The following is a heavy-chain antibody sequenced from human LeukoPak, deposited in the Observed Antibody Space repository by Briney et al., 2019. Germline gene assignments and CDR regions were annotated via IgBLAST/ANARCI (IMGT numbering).Heavy chain of an antibody. J-gene: IGHJ2*01. CDR1: GYTFTSYY. V-gene: IGHV1-46*01. Sequence: GASVKVSCKASGYTFTSYYMHWVRQAPGQGLEWMGIINPSGGSTSYAQKFQGRVTMTRDTSTSTVYMELSSLRSEDTAVYYCARDTVVTTGVGVEYWYFDLWGRGTLVTVSS. CDR2: INPSGGST. D-gene: IGHD4-23*01. CDR3: ARDTVVTTGVGVEYWYFDL.